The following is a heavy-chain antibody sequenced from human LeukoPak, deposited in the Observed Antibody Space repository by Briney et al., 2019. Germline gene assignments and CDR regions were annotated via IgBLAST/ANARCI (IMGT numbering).Heavy chain of an antibody. J-gene: IGHJ3*02. V-gene: IGHV3-74*01. CDR3: ARRSAAKDAFDI. CDR2: INSDGSST. Sequence: GGSLRLSCAASGFTFSSYWMHWVRQAPGKGVVWVSRINSDGSSTSYADSVKGRFTISRDNAKNTLYLQMNSLRAEDTAVYYCARRSAAKDAFDIWGQGTMVTVSS. CDR1: GFTFSSYW. D-gene: IGHD6-25*01.